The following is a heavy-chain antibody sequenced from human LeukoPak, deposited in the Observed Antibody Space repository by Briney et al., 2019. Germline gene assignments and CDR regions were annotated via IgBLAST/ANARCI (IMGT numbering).Heavy chain of an antibody. V-gene: IGHV3-64*02. Sequence: GRSLRLSCATSGFTFSNYAMHWVRQAPGEGLEYVSAISSNGGSTYYADSVKGRFTISRDNSKNTLFLQVGSLRVEDMAVYYCAGGLRAYYYYGMDVWGQGTTVTVSS. D-gene: IGHD3-3*01. CDR3: AGGLRAYYYYGMDV. J-gene: IGHJ6*02. CDR1: GFTFSNYA. CDR2: ISSNGGST.